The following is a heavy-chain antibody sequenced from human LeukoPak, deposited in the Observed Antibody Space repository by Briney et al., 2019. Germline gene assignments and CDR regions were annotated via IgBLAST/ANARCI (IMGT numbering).Heavy chain of an antibody. D-gene: IGHD2-8*01. V-gene: IGHV1-46*01. CDR2: INPSGGST. Sequence: ASVKVSCKASGYTFTSCYMHWVRQAPGQGLEWMGIINPSGGSTSYAQKFQGRVTMTRNTSISTAYMELSSLRSEDTAVYYCARGAPFYAMKGAFDIWGQGTMVTVSS. CDR3: ARGAPFYAMKGAFDI. CDR1: GYTFTSCY. J-gene: IGHJ3*02.